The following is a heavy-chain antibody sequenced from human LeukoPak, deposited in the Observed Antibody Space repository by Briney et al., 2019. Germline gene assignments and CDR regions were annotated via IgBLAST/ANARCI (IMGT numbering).Heavy chain of an antibody. J-gene: IGHJ4*02. CDR1: GGSFSGYY. V-gene: IGHV4-34*01. CDR3: ARGHYGSGSYYQARYYFDY. CDR2: INHSGST. D-gene: IGHD3-10*01. Sequence: SETLSLTCAVHGGSFSGYYWSWIRQPPGKGLEWIGEINHSGSTNYNPSLKSRVTISVDTSKNQFSLKLSSVTAADTAVYYCARGHYGSGSYYQARYYFDYWGQGTLVTVSS.